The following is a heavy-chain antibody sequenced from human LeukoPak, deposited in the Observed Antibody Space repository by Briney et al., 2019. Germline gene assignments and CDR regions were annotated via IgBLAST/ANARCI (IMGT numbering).Heavy chain of an antibody. CDR2: IRVYNGNT. D-gene: IGHD6-19*01. J-gene: IGHJ4*02. Sequence: GASVKVSCKASGYTFTSYGISWVRQAPGQGLEWMGWIRVYNGNTNYAQKLQGRVTMTTDTSTSTAYMELRSLRSDDTAVYYCARDLRHAWITSAVAGRFDYWGQGTLVTVSS. CDR1: GYTFTSYG. CDR3: ARDLRHAWITSAVAGRFDY. V-gene: IGHV1-18*01.